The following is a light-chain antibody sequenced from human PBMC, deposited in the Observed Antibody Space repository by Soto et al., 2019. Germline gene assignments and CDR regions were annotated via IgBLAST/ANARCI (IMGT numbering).Light chain of an antibody. CDR2: AAS. V-gene: IGKV1-39*01. J-gene: IGKJ1*01. CDR3: QQSFSSPPWT. CDR1: QNIKTY. Sequence: DIQMTQSPSSLSASVGDSVTITCRASQNIKTYLNWYQQKPGKAPNLLIYAASSLHSGVPSRFSGSGSGTDFTLTISSLQPEDFATYYCQQSFSSPPWTFGQGTKLDIK.